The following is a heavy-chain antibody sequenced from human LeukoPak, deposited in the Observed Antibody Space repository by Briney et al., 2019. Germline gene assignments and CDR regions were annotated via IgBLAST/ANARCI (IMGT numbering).Heavy chain of an antibody. CDR2: IKLDGSEK. V-gene: IGHV3-7*01. D-gene: IGHD2-21*01. J-gene: IGHJ4*02. CDR1: GFTFNNFW. CDR3: AREASSLFN. Sequence: GGSLRLSCAASGFTFNNFWMNWFRQAPGKGLEWVANIKLDGSEKYVDSVKGRFTISRDNAKSSLYLQMNSLRVEDTAVYYCAREASSLFNWGQGTLVTVSS.